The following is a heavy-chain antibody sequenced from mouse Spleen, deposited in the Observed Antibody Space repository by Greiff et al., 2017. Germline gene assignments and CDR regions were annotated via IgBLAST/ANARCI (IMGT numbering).Heavy chain of an antibody. CDR1: GFTFSSYT. J-gene: IGHJ1*03. Sequence: DVMLVESGGGLVKPGGSLKLSCAASGFTFSSYTMSWVRQTPEKRLEWVATISGGGGNTYYPDSVKGRFTISRDNAKNTLYLQMSSLRSEDTALYYCARQRTGRGNWYFDVWGTGTTVTVSS. CDR2: ISGGGGNT. D-gene: IGHD4-1*01. CDR3: ARQRTGRGNWYFDV. V-gene: IGHV5-9*01.